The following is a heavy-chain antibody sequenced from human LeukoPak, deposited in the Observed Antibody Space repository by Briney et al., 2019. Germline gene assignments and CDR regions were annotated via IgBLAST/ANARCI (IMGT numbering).Heavy chain of an antibody. D-gene: IGHD4/OR15-4a*01. CDR2: INQDGSIK. Sequence: GGSLRLSCAASGFTVSSNYMSWVRQAPGKGLEWVANINQDGSIKNHMGSVKGRFTISRDNAKNSVYLQMNSLRDEDTAVYYCARDRGYGALDYWGQGTLVTVPS. CDR3: ARDRGYGALDY. J-gene: IGHJ4*02. V-gene: IGHV3-7*01. CDR1: GFTVSSNY.